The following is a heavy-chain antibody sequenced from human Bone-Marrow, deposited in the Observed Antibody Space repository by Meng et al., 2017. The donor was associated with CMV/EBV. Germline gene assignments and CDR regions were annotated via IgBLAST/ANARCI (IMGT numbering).Heavy chain of an antibody. Sequence: GESLKISCAASGFTFDDYGMSWVRQAPGKGLEWVSSISSSSSYIYYADSVKGRFTISRDNAKNSLYLQMNSLRAEDTAVYYCARDPRAYFDYWGQGTLVAVSS. CDR2: ISSSSSYI. CDR3: ARDPRAYFDY. CDR1: GFTFDDYG. J-gene: IGHJ4*02. V-gene: IGHV3-21*01.